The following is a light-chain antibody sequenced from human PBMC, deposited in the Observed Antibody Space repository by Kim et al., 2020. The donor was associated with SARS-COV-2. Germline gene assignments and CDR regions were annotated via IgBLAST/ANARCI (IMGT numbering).Light chain of an antibody. CDR3: QTWGTGIGV. CDR2: LNSDGSH. J-gene: IGLJ3*02. CDR1: SGHSSYA. Sequence: ASVKLTCTLSSGHSSYAIAWHQQQPEKGPRYLMKLNSDGSHSKGDGIPDRFSGSSSGAERYLTISGLQSEDEADYYCQTWGTGIGVFGGGTQLTVL. V-gene: IGLV4-69*01.